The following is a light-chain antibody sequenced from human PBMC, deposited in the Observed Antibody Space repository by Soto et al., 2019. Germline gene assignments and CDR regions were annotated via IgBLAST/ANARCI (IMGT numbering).Light chain of an antibody. V-gene: IGKV4-1*01. J-gene: IGKJ3*01. CDR3: QQYYSTPLA. CDR1: RGISSN. CDR2: WAS. Sequence: IVMTQSPATLSVSPGERATLSCRASRGISSNLAWYQQKPGQPPKLLIYWASTRESGVPDRFSGSGSGTDFTLTISSLQAEDVAVYYCQQYYSTPLAFGPGTKVDI.